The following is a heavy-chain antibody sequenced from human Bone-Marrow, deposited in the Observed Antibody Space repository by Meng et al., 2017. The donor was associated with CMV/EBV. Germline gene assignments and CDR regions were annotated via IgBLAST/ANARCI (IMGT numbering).Heavy chain of an antibody. CDR1: GFIFNTYG. CDR2: IRWDGSDK. Sequence: GESLKISCAASGFIFNTYGMHWVRQVPGKGLEWVSFIRWDGSDKFYGESLKGRFTVSRDNSKNTMYLQMTGLRAEDTAVYFCAKALSNYDFWSGSDSWGQGTVVTVSS. D-gene: IGHD3-3*01. J-gene: IGHJ4*02. V-gene: IGHV3-30*02. CDR3: AKALSNYDFWSGSDS.